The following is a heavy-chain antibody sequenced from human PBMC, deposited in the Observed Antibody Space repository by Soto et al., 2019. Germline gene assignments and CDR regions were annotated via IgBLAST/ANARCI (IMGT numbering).Heavy chain of an antibody. V-gene: IGHV3-23*01. Sequence: GGSLKLSCAASGFTFSSYAMSWVRQAQGKGLEWVSAISGNGGSTYYADSVKGRFTISRDNSKNTLYLQMNSLRAEDTAVYYCAKVGQWLVRRYFDYWGQGTLVTVSS. CDR3: AKVGQWLVRRYFDY. CDR1: GFTFSSYA. CDR2: ISGNGGST. J-gene: IGHJ4*02. D-gene: IGHD6-19*01.